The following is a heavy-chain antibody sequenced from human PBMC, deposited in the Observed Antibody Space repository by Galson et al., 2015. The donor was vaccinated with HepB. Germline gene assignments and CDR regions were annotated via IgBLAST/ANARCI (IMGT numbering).Heavy chain of an antibody. Sequence: SLRLSCAASGFTFSSNWMHWVRQAPGKGLVWVSRINGDGSGTDYADSVKGRFTISRDNAESTLYLQMNSLRAEDTAVYHCARVTYSSGKPYFDYWGQGTLVTVSS. D-gene: IGHD6-19*01. CDR1: GFTFSSNW. J-gene: IGHJ4*02. CDR2: INGDGSGT. V-gene: IGHV3-74*01. CDR3: ARVTYSSGKPYFDY.